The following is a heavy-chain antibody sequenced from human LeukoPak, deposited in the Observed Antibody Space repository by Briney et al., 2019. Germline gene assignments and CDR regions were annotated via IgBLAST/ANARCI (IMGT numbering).Heavy chain of an antibody. D-gene: IGHD6-13*01. J-gene: IGHJ5*02. CDR2: INHSGST. V-gene: IGHV4-34*01. CDR3: ARRREAGIAAAEVDP. CDR1: GGSFSGYY. Sequence: SETLSLTCAVYGGSFSGYYWSWIRQPPGKGLEWIGEINHSGSTNYNPSLKSRVTISVDTSKNQFSLKLSSVTAADTAVYYCARRREAGIAAAEVDPWGQGTLVTVSS.